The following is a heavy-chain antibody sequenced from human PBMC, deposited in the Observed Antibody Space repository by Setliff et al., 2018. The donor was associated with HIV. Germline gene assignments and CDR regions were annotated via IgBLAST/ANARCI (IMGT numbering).Heavy chain of an antibody. CDR2: IDWDDDK. CDR3: ARSKSYYDSSGYAYNYYMDV. Sequence: SGPTLVNPTQTLTLTCTFSGFSLSTTGVGVTWIRQPPGKALEWLARIDWDDDKYYSTSLKTRLTISKDTSKNQVVLTMTNMDPVDTATYYCARSKSYYDSSGYAYNYYMDVWGKGTTVTVSS. CDR1: GFSLSTTGVG. D-gene: IGHD3-22*01. J-gene: IGHJ6*03. V-gene: IGHV2-70*11.